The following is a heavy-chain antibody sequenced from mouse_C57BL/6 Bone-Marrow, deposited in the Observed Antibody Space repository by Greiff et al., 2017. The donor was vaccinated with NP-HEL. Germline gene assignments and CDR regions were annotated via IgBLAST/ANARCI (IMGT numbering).Heavy chain of an antibody. D-gene: IGHD1-1*02. V-gene: IGHV1-69*01. CDR3: ARGGV. CDR1: GYTFTSYW. J-gene: IGHJ1*03. CDR2: IDPSDSYT. Sequence: QVQLQQPGAELVMPGASVKLSCKASGYTFTSYWMHWVKQRPGQGLEWIGEIDPSDSYTNYNQKFKGKSTLTVDKSSSTAYMRLSSLTSEDSAVYYCARGGVWGTGTTVTVSS.